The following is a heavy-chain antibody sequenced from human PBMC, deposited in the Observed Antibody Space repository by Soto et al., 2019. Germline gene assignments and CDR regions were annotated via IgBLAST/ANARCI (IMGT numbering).Heavy chain of an antibody. V-gene: IGHV4-61*01. D-gene: IGHD3-22*01. CDR1: GGSVSSGSYY. Sequence: SETLSLTCTVSGGSVSSGSYYWSWIRQPPGKGLEWIGHIYYSGSTNYNPSLKSRVTISVDTSKNQFSLKLSSVTAADTAVYYCVSSDSSGFSNNWFDPWGQGTLVTVSS. J-gene: IGHJ5*02. CDR2: IYYSGST. CDR3: VSSDSSGFSNNWFDP.